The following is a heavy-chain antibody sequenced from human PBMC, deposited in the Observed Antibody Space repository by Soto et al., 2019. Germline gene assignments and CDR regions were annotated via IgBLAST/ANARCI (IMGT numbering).Heavy chain of an antibody. Sequence: ASETLSLTCAVSGYSISSGYYWGWIRQPPGKGLEWIGSIYHSGSTYYNPSLKSRVTISVDTSKNQFSLKLSSVTAADTAVYYCARGRNVLLWFGELLDYFDYWGQGTLVTVSS. CDR3: ARGRNVLLWFGELLDYFDY. CDR1: GYSISSGYY. J-gene: IGHJ4*02. D-gene: IGHD3-10*01. CDR2: IYHSGST. V-gene: IGHV4-38-2*01.